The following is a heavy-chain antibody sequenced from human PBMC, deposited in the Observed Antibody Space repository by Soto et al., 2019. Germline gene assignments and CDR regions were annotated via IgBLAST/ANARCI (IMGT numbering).Heavy chain of an antibody. Sequence: QVQLVQSGAEVKKPGSSVKVSCKASGGTFSSYTISWVRQAPGQGLEWMGRIIPILGIANYAQKFQGRVTITADNATSRAYMELSSLRSEDTAVYYCASVWFGPNDYWGQGTLVTVSS. J-gene: IGHJ4*02. V-gene: IGHV1-69*02. CDR2: IIPILGIA. CDR1: GGTFSSYT. D-gene: IGHD3-10*01. CDR3: ASVWFGPNDY.